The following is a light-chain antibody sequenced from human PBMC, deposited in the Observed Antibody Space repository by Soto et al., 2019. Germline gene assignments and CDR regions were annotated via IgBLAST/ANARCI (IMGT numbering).Light chain of an antibody. CDR1: RSNIGAGYD. CDR2: GNS. CDR3: QSYDISLSGVV. Sequence: QSVLTQPPSVSGAPGQRVTISCTGSRSNIGAGYDVHWYQQLPGTAPKLHIDGNSNRPSGVPDRFSGSKSGTSASLAITGLQAEDEADYYCQSYDISLSGVVFGGGTKVTVL. J-gene: IGLJ2*01. V-gene: IGLV1-40*01.